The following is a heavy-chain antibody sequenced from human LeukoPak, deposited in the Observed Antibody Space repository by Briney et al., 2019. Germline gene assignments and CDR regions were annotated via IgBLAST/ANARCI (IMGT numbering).Heavy chain of an antibody. CDR1: GGSINSGTYY. J-gene: IGHJ4*02. CDR2: IYTSGST. D-gene: IGHD3-10*01. CDR3: AREGDQHLDGRYYYFDY. V-gene: IGHV4-61*02. Sequence: SETLSLTCTVSGGSINSGTYYWTWIRQPAGRGLEWIGRIYTSGSTNYNPSLKSRVTISVYTSTNQFSLKLGSVTAADTAVYYCAREGDQHLDGRYYYFDYWGQGTLVTVSS.